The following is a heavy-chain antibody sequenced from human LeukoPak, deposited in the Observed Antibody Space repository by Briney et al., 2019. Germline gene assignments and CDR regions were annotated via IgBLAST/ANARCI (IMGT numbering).Heavy chain of an antibody. V-gene: IGHV3-48*02. CDR1: GFTFSSSA. CDR3: ARYYYGSRGEPFDY. Sequence: PGGSLRLSCAASGFTFSSSAMGWVRQAPGKGLEWVSYISSSSSTIYYTDSVKGRFTISRDNAKSSLYLQMNSLRDEDTAVYYCARYYYGSRGEPFDYWGQGTLVTVSS. D-gene: IGHD3-22*01. J-gene: IGHJ4*02. CDR2: ISSSSSTI.